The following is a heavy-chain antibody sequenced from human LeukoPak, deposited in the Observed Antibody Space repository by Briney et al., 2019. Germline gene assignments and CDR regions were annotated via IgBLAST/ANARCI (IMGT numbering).Heavy chain of an antibody. CDR3: ASLGSSVAAAFDI. V-gene: IGHV4-59*12. Sequence: PSETLSLTCTVSGGSISSYYWSWIRQPPGKGLEWIGYIYYSGSTNYNPSLKSRVTISVDTSKNQFSLKLSSVTAADTAVYYCASLGSSVAAAFDIWGQGTMVTVSS. D-gene: IGHD6-19*01. CDR1: GGSISSYY. CDR2: IYYSGST. J-gene: IGHJ3*02.